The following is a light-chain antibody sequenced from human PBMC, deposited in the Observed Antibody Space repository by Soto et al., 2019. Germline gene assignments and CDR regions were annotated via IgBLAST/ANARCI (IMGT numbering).Light chain of an antibody. CDR1: QSVSSY. Sequence: EIVLTQSPATLSLSPGERATLSCRASQSVSSYLAWYQHKPGQAPRFLIYDASNRATGIPARFSGSGSGTDFTLTISSLEPEDFAVYYCQQRSTWPRITFGQGTRLEIK. V-gene: IGKV3-11*01. CDR3: QQRSTWPRIT. J-gene: IGKJ5*01. CDR2: DAS.